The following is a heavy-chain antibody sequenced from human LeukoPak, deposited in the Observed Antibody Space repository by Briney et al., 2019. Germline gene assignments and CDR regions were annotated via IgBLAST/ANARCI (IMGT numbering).Heavy chain of an antibody. J-gene: IGHJ4*02. CDR2: ISTSGGST. V-gene: IGHV3-23*01. Sequence: PGGSLRLSCAASGFTFRIYGMNWVRQAPGKGLEWVSGISTSGGSTYYADSVKGRFTISRDNSKNTLYLQMNSLRAEDTAVYYCARARSWRSYFDYWGQGTLVTVSS. D-gene: IGHD6-13*01. CDR1: GFTFRIYG. CDR3: ARARSWRSYFDY.